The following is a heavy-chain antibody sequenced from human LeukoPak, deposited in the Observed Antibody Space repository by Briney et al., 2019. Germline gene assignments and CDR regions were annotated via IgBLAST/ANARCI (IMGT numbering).Heavy chain of an antibody. CDR2: IYTSGST. D-gene: IGHD6-6*01. J-gene: IGHJ6*03. Sequence: PSETLSLTCTVSGGSISSYYWSWIRQPAGKGLEWIGRIYTSGSTNYNPSLKSRVTMSVDTSKNQFSLKLSSVTAADTAVYYCARVRQLVRNYYYYYMDVWGKGTTVTVSS. V-gene: IGHV4-4*07. CDR1: GGSISSYY. CDR3: ARVRQLVRNYYYYYMDV.